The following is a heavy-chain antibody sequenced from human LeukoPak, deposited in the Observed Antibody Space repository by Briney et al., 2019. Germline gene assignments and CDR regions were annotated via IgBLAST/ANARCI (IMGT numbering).Heavy chain of an antibody. Sequence: PSETLSLTCAVYGGSFSGYYWSWIRQPPGKGLEWIGEINHSGSTNYNPSLKSRVTISVDTSKNQFSLKLSSVTAADTAVYYCARHATTVTPGAYYFDYWGQGTLVTVSS. D-gene: IGHD4-17*01. V-gene: IGHV4-34*01. CDR2: INHSGST. J-gene: IGHJ4*02. CDR1: GGSFSGYY. CDR3: ARHATTVTPGAYYFDY.